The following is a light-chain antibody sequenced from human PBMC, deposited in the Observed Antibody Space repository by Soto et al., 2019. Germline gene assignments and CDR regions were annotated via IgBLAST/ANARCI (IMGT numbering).Light chain of an antibody. CDR1: QSVSSN. V-gene: IGKV3-15*01. Sequence: EIVMTQSPATLSVSPGERATLSCRASQSVSSNFSWYQQQPGQAPSLLIYGASTRATGSAARFSGSGSGTELTLTLSIQQSDDFAFSYCQQYNNWPPYTFGQGTELEIK. CDR3: QQYNNWPPYT. J-gene: IGKJ2*01. CDR2: GAS.